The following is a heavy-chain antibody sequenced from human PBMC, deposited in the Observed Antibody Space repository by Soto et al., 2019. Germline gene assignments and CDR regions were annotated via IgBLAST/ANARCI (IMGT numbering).Heavy chain of an antibody. V-gene: IGHV3-11*01. CDR3: ANTHRPLGELSLRHIYFDY. Sequence: GGSLRLSCAASGFTFSDYYMSWIRQAPGKGLEWVSYISSSGSTIYYADSVKGRFTISRDNAKNSLYLQMNSLRAEDTAVYYCANTHRPLGELSLRHIYFDYWGQGTLVTVSS. CDR2: ISSSGSTI. J-gene: IGHJ4*02. D-gene: IGHD3-16*02. CDR1: GFTFSDYY.